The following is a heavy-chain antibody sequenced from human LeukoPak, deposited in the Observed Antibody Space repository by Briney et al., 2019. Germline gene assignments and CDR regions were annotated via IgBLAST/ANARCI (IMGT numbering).Heavy chain of an antibody. D-gene: IGHD1-7*01. CDR1: GFTFSSYE. CDR3: ATTEGLELNPEGRLDY. Sequence: VGSLRLSCAPSGFTFSSYEMNWVRQAPGKGLEWVSYISSSGSTIYYADSVKGRFTISRDNAKNSLYLQMNSLRAEDTAVYYCATTEGLELNPEGRLDYWGQGTLVTVSS. CDR2: ISSSGSTI. J-gene: IGHJ4*02. V-gene: IGHV3-48*03.